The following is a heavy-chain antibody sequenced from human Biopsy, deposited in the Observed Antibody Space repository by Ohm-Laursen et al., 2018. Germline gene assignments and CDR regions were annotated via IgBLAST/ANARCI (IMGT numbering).Heavy chain of an antibody. CDR1: GASITSYY. Sequence: SETLSLTCTVSGASITSYYWSWIRQPAGKGLEWIGHTYKGGNTNHNPSLKSRVSMSVDTSKNQLSLTLRSVTAADTAFYYCARDLPSSYYYAMDVWGQGTTVTVSS. J-gene: IGHJ6*02. CDR3: ARDLPSSYYYAMDV. CDR2: TYKGGNT. V-gene: IGHV4-4*07.